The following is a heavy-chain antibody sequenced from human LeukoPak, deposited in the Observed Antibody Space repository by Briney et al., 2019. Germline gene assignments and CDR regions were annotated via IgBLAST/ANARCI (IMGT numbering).Heavy chain of an antibody. CDR2: IYYSGST. V-gene: IGHV4-31*03. CDR3: ARGRRTKYSSSWYAY. CDR1: GGSISSGGYY. J-gene: IGHJ4*02. Sequence: SQTLSLTCTVSGGSISSGGYYWSWIRQHPGKGLEWIGYIYYSGSTYYNPSLKSRVTISVDTSKNQFSLRLSSVTAADTAVYYCARGRRTKYSSSWYAYWGQGTLVTVSS. D-gene: IGHD6-13*01.